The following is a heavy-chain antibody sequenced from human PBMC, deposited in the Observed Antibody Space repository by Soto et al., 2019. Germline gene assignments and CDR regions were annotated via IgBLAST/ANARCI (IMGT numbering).Heavy chain of an antibody. CDR1: GFSLSTNGVS. CDR3: ARRYDVDCVSAHCPLDAFDV. CDR2: LYWDGDT. Sequence: QITLKEPGPTLVKPTQTLTLTCTLSGFSLSTNGVSVGWIRQPPGKALEWLALLYWDGDTRYSPSLKSRLTMXGXTXXTPVVLSMTNLGPADTATYYCARRYDVDCVSAHCPLDAFDVWGQGTLVTVSS. V-gene: IGHV2-5*02. D-gene: IGHD3-3*01. J-gene: IGHJ3*01.